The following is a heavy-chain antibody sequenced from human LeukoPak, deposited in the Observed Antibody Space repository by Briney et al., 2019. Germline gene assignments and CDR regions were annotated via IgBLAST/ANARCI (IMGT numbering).Heavy chain of an antibody. D-gene: IGHD3-9*01. V-gene: IGHV3-7*01. CDR2: IKQDGSEK. Sequence: GGSLRLSCAASGFTFSSYWMSWVRQAPGKGLEWVANIKQDGSEKYYVDSVKGRFTISGDNAKNSLYLQMNSLRAEDTAVYYCARYDILTGYDLYFDYWGQGTLVTVSS. CDR1: GFTFSSYW. J-gene: IGHJ4*02. CDR3: ARYDILTGYDLYFDY.